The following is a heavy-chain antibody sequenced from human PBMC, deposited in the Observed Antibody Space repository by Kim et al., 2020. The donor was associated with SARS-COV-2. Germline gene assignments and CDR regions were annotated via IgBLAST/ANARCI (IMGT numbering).Heavy chain of an antibody. CDR1: GFTFSSYG. Sequence: GGSLTLSCAASGFTFSSYGMHWVRQAPGKGLEWVAVIWYDGSNKYYADSVKGRFTISRDNSKNTLYLQMNSLRAEDTAVYYCARDLKEVLGYYGSGSYYKPGLFDYWGQGTLVTVSS. V-gene: IGHV3-33*01. D-gene: IGHD3-10*01. J-gene: IGHJ4*02. CDR2: IWYDGSNK. CDR3: ARDLKEVLGYYGSGSYYKPGLFDY.